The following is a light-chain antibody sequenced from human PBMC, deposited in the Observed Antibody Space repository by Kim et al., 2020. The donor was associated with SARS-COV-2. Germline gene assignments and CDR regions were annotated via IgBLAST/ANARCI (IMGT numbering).Light chain of an antibody. CDR2: GAS. J-gene: IGKJ4*01. Sequence: SPGESATLSCRASQSVGANYLAWYQQKSGQAPRLLIYGASTRATGIPDRFSGSGSGTDFTLTISRLEPEDFAVYYCQQYGTSPLTFGRGTKVDIK. CDR3: QQYGTSPLT. V-gene: IGKV3-20*01. CDR1: QSVGANY.